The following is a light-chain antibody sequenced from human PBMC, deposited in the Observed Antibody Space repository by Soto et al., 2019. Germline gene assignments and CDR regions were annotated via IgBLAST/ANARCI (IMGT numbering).Light chain of an antibody. Sequence: EIVLTQSPGTLSLSPGERATLSCRASQSVSSSYLAWYQQKPGQAPRLLIYGASSRATGIPDRSSGSGSGTDFTLTISRLESEDFAVYYCQQYGSSPKTFGQGTKVDIK. J-gene: IGKJ1*01. CDR1: QSVSSSY. V-gene: IGKV3-20*01. CDR2: GAS. CDR3: QQYGSSPKT.